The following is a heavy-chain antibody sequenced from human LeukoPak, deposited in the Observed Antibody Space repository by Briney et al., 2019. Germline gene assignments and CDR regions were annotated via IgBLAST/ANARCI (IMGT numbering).Heavy chain of an antibody. V-gene: IGHV4-30-4*08. J-gene: IGHJ4*02. CDR2: IYYSGST. D-gene: IGHD3-22*01. CDR3: ARGGPNYYDSSGAPI. CDR1: GGSISSGDYY. Sequence: SETLSLTCTVSGGSISSGDYYWSWIRQPPGKGLEWIGDIYYSGSTYYNPSLKSRVTISVDTSKNQFSLKLSSVTAADTAVYYCARGGPNYYDSSGAPIWGQGTLVTVSS.